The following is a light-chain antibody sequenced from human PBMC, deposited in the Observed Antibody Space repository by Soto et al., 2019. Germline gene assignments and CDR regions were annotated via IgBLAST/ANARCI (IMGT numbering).Light chain of an antibody. CDR2: GAS. CDR3: QQYGSSPLT. V-gene: IGKV3-20*01. CDR1: QSVSSNY. J-gene: IGKJ1*01. Sequence: EIVLTQSPGTLSLSPGERATLSCRASQSVSSNYLAWYQKKPGQAPRLLIYGASSRATGIPDRFSGSGSGTDFTLTISRLEPEDFAMYYCQQYGSSPLTFGQGTKVEIK.